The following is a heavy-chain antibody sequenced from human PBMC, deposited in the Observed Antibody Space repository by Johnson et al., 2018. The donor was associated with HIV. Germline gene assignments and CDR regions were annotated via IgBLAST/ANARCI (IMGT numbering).Heavy chain of an antibody. CDR1: GSSFSSFS. J-gene: IGHJ3*02. CDR2: IYSGGST. Sequence: QVQLVESGGGVVQPGGSLRLSCEGTGSSFSSFSMHWVRQAPGKGPEWVAVIYSGGSTYYADSVKGRFTISRDNSKNTLYLQMNSLRAEDTAVYYCASSESFGAFDIWGRGTMVTVSS. CDR3: ASSESFGAFDI. V-gene: IGHV3-NL1*01. D-gene: IGHD1-26*01.